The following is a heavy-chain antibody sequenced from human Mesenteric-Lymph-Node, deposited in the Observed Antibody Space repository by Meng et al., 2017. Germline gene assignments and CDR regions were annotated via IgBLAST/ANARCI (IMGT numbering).Heavy chain of an antibody. Sequence: GESLKISCAASGFTFSSYAMSWVRQAPGKGLEWVSAISGSGGSTYYADSVKGRFTISRDNSKNTMYLQMHSLRVEDTAIYYCARDLGCTSTTCRNNWFDPWGQGTLVTVSS. CDR1: GFTFSSYA. CDR2: ISGSGGST. J-gene: IGHJ5*02. CDR3: ARDLGCTSTTCRNNWFDP. V-gene: IGHV3-23*01. D-gene: IGHD2-2*01.